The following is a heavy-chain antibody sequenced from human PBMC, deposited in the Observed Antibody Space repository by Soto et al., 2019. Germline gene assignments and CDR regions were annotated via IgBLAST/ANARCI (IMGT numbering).Heavy chain of an antibody. CDR3: ARTSDGYSYGYFDY. CDR1: GGSISSYY. Sequence: PSETLSLTCTGSGGSISSYYWSWIRQPPGKGLEWIGYIYYSGSTNYNPSLKSRVTISVDTSKNQFSLKLSSVTAADTAVYYCARTSDGYSYGYFDYWGQGTLVTVS. D-gene: IGHD5-18*01. V-gene: IGHV4-59*01. J-gene: IGHJ4*02. CDR2: IYYSGST.